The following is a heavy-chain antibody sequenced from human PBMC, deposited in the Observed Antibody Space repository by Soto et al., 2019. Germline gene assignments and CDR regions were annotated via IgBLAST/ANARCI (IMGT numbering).Heavy chain of an antibody. CDR2: INTGNGTT. CDR1: GITSTTYA. Sequence: QVQLVQSGAEVKKPGASVKVSCKASGITSTTYAIHWVRQAPGHGLEWMGWINTGNGTTRYSQRFLGRVFLTTDTSTSTASIDLSSLTSEDTGVYYYARAISGSVTWGPRTLITVS. CDR3: ARAISGSVT. D-gene: IGHD5-12*01. V-gene: IGHV1-3*04. J-gene: IGHJ5*02.